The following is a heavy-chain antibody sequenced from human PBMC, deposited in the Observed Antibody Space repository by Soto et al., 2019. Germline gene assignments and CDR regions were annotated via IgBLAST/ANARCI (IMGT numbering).Heavy chain of an antibody. CDR3: ARPVYGGARYYFDY. J-gene: IGHJ4*02. Sequence: GESLKISCKGSGITFTDYWIVWVRQMPGKGLEWMGIIFPGDSQIRYSPSFQGQVTISADKSVTTAYLQWSSLKATDTAMYYCARPVYGGARYYFDYWGQGTQVTVSS. CDR2: IFPGDSQI. V-gene: IGHV5-51*01. D-gene: IGHD4-17*01. CDR1: GITFTDYW.